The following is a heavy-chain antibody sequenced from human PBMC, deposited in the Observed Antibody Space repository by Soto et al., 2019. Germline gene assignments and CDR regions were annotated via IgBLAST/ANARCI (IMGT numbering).Heavy chain of an antibody. CDR2: ISSGRDTL. CDR3: AIGAGGNWLGPFDE. J-gene: IGHJ4*02. D-gene: IGHD1-1*01. Sequence: GGSLRLSCAASGLIFSTYSLNWVRQAPGKGLEWISYISSGRDTLYYADSVKGRFTISRDNAKNSLYLQMNSLRGEDTAVYYCAIGAGGNWLGPFDEWGQGTLVPVSS. CDR1: GLIFSTYS. V-gene: IGHV3-48*01.